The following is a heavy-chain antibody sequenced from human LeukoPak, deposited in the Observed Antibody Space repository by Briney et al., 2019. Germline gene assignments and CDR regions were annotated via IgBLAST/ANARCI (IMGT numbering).Heavy chain of an antibody. CDR1: GGSISSYY. CDR3: ARDLSGSYFDY. J-gene: IGHJ4*02. V-gene: IGHV4-59*01. D-gene: IGHD1-1*01. CDR2: IYYSGST. Sequence: SETLSLTCTVSGGSISSYYWSWIRQPPGKGLEWIGYIYYSGSTNYNPSLKSRVTISVDTSKNQFSLKLSSVTAADTAVYYCARDLSGSYFDYWGQGTLVTVSS.